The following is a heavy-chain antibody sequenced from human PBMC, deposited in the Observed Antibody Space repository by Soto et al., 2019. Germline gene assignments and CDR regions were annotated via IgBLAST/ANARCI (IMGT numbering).Heavy chain of an antibody. V-gene: IGHV1-46*01. CDR1: GYTFTSYY. CDR2: INPSGGST. D-gene: IGHD5-18*01. CDR3: ARYSYAFGVDY. Sequence: ASVKVSCKASGYTFTSYYMHWVRQALGQGLEWMGIINPSGGSTSYAQKFQGRVTMTRDTSTSTVYMELSSLRSEDTAVYYCARYSYAFGVDYWGQGTLVTVSS. J-gene: IGHJ4*02.